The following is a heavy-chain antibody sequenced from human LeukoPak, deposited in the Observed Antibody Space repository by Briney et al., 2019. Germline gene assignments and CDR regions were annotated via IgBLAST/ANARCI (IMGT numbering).Heavy chain of an antibody. Sequence: ASVTVSFTSTVYTHTNYDINWVGQAPGKGREGMGWMNPKNYRRGYEQKFQGRVTHTRDKSKKKAYLELSSLRSTYSAVYYCARAFYSSASGGGIYFDYWGQGTLVTVSP. CDR3: ARAFYSSASGGGIYFDY. J-gene: IGHJ4*02. D-gene: IGHD6-19*01. CDR1: VYTHTNYD. CDR2: MNPKNYRR. V-gene: IGHV1-8*01.